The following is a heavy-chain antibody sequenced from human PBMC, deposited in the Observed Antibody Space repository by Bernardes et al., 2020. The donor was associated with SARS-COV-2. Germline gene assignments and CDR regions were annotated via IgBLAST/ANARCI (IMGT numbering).Heavy chain of an antibody. CDR1: GISVSSSY. V-gene: IGHV3-66*01. CDR2: IYSSGAA. Sequence: GGSLRLSCAASGISVSSSYMSWVRQAPGKGLEWVSAIYSSGAAFYADAVKGRFIMSRDSSTVFLQMNSLRAEDTALYYCAREGVNSGGYIFDIWGLGTLVTDSS. D-gene: IGHD3-22*01. CDR3: AREGVNSGGYIFDI. J-gene: IGHJ4*02.